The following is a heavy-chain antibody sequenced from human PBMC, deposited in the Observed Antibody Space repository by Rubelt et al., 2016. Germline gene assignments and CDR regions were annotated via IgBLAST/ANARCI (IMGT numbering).Heavy chain of an antibody. CDR3: AREASGYSYGPVFGY. CDR1: GFTFSSYA. Sequence: AASGFTFSSYAMHWVRQAPGKGLEWVAVISYDGSNKYYADSVKGRFTISRDNSKNTLYLQMNSLRAEDTAVYYCAREASGYSYGPVFGYWGQGTLVTVSS. D-gene: IGHD5-18*01. CDR2: ISYDGSNK. V-gene: IGHV3-30*04. J-gene: IGHJ4*02.